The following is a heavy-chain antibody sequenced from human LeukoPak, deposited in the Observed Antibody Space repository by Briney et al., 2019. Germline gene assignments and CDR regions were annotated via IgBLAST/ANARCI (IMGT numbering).Heavy chain of an antibody. D-gene: IGHD2-15*01. Sequence: SETLSLTCSVSGVSVTSGGYYWTWIRQPPGGGLEWIGYVYYSGTINYNPSLKSRVTISVDTSKNQFSLKLTSVTAADTAVYYCAILGYCSGGSCHNWFDPWGQGILVTVSS. CDR1: GVSVTSGGYY. CDR2: VYYSGTI. CDR3: AILGYCSGGSCHNWFDP. J-gene: IGHJ5*02. V-gene: IGHV4-61*08.